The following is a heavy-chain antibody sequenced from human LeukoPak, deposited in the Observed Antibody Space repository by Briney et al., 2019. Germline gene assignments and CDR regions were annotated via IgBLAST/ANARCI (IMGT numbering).Heavy chain of an antibody. V-gene: IGHV3-11*06. CDR3: ARVVLYYDFWSAYFHD. Sequence: PGGSLRLSCAASGFTFSDSYMSWIRQAPGKGLEWVSYISSSSTYTEYAGSVKGRFTISRDNAKNSLYLQMNSLRAEDTAVYYCARVVLYYDFWSAYFHDWGQGTLVTVSS. CDR2: ISSSSTYT. D-gene: IGHD3-3*01. CDR1: GFTFSDSY. J-gene: IGHJ4*02.